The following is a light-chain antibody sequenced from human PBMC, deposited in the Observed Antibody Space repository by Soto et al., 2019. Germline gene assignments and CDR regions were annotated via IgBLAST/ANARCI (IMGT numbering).Light chain of an antibody. Sequence: DIQLTHSASSLSAAGGDRGTITCRASQSIGSYLNRYQQKPGKAPKLLIDAASSLQSGVPSRFSGSVSGTDFTLTFIFQEADDIGNRYGESEYLQWSFCDGT. CDR3: ESEYLQWS. J-gene: IGKJ2*04. V-gene: IGKV1-39*01. CDR2: AAS. CDR1: QSIGSY.